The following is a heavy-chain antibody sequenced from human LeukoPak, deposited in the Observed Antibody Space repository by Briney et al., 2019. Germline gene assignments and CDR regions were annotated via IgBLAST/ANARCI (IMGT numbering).Heavy chain of an antibody. CDR2: INLDGREK. J-gene: IGHJ4*02. Sequence: GGSLRLSCAVSGFSFGSYWMSWVRQAPGKGLEWVANINLDGREKHSVDSVKGRFTISRDNAKNSLFLQMSDLRAEDTAVYFCARAPDFVVVPASDYWGQGTLVTVSS. CDR1: GFSFGSYW. V-gene: IGHV3-7*04. CDR3: ARAPDFVVVPASDY. D-gene: IGHD2-2*01.